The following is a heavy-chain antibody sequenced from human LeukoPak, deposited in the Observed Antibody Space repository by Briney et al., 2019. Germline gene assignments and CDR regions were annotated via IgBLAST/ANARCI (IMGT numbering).Heavy chain of an antibody. Sequence: SETLSLTCAVYGGSFSGYYWSWIRQPPGKGLEWIGEINHSGSTNYNPSLKSRVTISVDASKNQFSLKLSPVTAADTAVYYCARRIAPTHYDILTGRGYYYYYMDVWGKGTTVTISS. J-gene: IGHJ6*03. D-gene: IGHD3-9*01. CDR1: GGSFSGYY. CDR3: ARRIAPTHYDILTGRGYYYYYMDV. V-gene: IGHV4-34*01. CDR2: INHSGST.